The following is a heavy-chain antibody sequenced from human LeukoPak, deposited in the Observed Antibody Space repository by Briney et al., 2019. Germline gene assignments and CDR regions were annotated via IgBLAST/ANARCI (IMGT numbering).Heavy chain of an antibody. Sequence: ETLSLTCTVSGGSISSSSYYWGWIRQPPGKGLEWIGSIYYSGSTYYNPSLKSRVTISVDTSKNQFSLKLSSVTAADTAVYYCARLIATDTGYYYDSTPIRHTRRAFDIWGQGTMVTVSS. CDR3: ARLIATDTGYYYDSTPIRHTRRAFDI. J-gene: IGHJ3*02. CDR2: IYYSGST. V-gene: IGHV4-39*01. CDR1: GGSISSSSYY. D-gene: IGHD3-22*01.